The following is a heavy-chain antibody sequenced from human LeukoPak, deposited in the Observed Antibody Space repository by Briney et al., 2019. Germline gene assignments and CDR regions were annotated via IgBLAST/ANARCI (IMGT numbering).Heavy chain of an antibody. CDR1: GFTFSSYG. Sequence: PGRSLRLSCAASGFTFSSYGMHWVRQAPGKGLEWVAVISYDGSNKYYADSVKGRFTISRDNSKNTLYLQMNSLRAEDTAVYYCARGLAAAGIKGPDYWGQGTLVTVSS. D-gene: IGHD6-13*01. J-gene: IGHJ4*02. CDR2: ISYDGSNK. CDR3: ARGLAAAGIKGPDY. V-gene: IGHV3-30*03.